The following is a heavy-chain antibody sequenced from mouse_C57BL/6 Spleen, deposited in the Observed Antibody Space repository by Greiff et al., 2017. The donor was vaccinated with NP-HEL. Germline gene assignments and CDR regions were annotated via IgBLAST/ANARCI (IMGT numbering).Heavy chain of an antibody. J-gene: IGHJ1*03. D-gene: IGHD2-1*01. V-gene: IGHV1-55*01. CDR1: GYTFTSYW. CDR2: IYPGSGST. CDR3: ASSYGNYWYFDV. Sequence: QVQLQQSGAELVKPGASVKMSCKASGYTFTSYWITWVKQRPGQGLEWIGDIYPGSGSTNYNEKFKSKATLTVDTSSSTAYMQLSSLTSEDSAVYYCASSYGNYWYFDVWGTGTTVTVSS.